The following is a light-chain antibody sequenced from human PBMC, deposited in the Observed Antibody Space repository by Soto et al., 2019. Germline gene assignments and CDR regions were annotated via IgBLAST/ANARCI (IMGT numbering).Light chain of an antibody. CDR2: LGS. CDR3: MQALQTPRLT. CDR1: QSLLYSNGYNY. Sequence: DIVMTQSPLSLSVTPGEPASISCRSSQSLLYSNGYNYLDWYLQKPGQSPQLLIYLGSNRASGVPDRFSGSGSGRDFTLKISRVEAEDVGVYYCMQALQTPRLTFGGGTKVEIK. J-gene: IGKJ4*01. V-gene: IGKV2-28*01.